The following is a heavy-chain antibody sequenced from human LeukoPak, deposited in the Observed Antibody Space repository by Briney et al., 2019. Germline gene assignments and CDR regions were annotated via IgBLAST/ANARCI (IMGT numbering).Heavy chain of an antibody. D-gene: IGHD3-10*01. CDR2: INPNSGGT. J-gene: IGHJ4*02. V-gene: IGHV1-2*02. Sequence: ASVKVSCKASGYTFTSYYMHWVRQAPGQGLEWMGWINPNSGGTNYAQKFQGRVTITRNTSISTAYMELSSLRSEDTAVYYCAREGSSGSYFYFDYWGQGTLVTVSS. CDR1: GYTFTSYY. CDR3: AREGSSGSYFYFDY.